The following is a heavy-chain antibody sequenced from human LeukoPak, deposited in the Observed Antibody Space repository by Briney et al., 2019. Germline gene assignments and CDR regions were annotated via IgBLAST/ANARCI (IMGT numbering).Heavy chain of an antibody. CDR3: ARDRYEDYYYYYYMDV. Sequence: SETLSLTCSVSGGSISSSSFYWGWIRQPPGKGLEWIGSISYTGSTYYNPSLKSRVTISVDTSKNQFSLKLSSVTAADTAVYYCARDRYEDYYYYYYMDVWGKGTTVTVSS. V-gene: IGHV4-39*07. J-gene: IGHJ6*03. CDR1: GGSISSSSFY. D-gene: IGHD5-12*01. CDR2: ISYTGST.